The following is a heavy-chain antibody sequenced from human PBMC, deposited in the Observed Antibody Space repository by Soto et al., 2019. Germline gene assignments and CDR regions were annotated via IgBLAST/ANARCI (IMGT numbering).Heavy chain of an antibody. CDR1: GGSISYEYYH. J-gene: IGHJ5*02. CDR2: IHYSGSI. D-gene: IGHD3-10*01. V-gene: IGHV4-59*08. Sequence: SETLSLTCTVSGGSISYEYYHWTWIRQSPGKGLEWIGYIHYSGSIIYNPSFKSRVTISVDTSKNQFSLKLSSVTAADTAVYYCARVHLRLYGSGSVIWFDPWGQGTLVTVSS. CDR3: ARVHLRLYGSGSVIWFDP.